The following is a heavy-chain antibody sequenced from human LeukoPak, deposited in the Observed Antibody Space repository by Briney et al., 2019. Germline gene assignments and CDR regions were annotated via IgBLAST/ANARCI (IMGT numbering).Heavy chain of an antibody. V-gene: IGHV2-5*01. CDR3: AHGYGDYDPYFDY. J-gene: IGHJ4*02. CDR1: GFSLATSRVG. D-gene: IGHD4-17*01. CDR2: IYWNDNK. Sequence: SGPTLVNPTQTLTLTCTFSGFSLATSRVGVGWIRQPPGKALEWLPLIYWNDNKRYSPSLRSRLTVTKDTSKTQVFLTMTKMDPVDTATYYCAHGYGDYDPYFDYWGQGTLVTVSS.